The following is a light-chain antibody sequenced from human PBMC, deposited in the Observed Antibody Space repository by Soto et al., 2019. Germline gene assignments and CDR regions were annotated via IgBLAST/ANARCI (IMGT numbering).Light chain of an antibody. Sequence: TRSPATLSGSPWERATVSCRASQSVTTQLAWYQQKPGQAPGLIIHGASSRATGVPDRITGSGSGTDFTLSISRLEPEDFAVYYCQQYGGSTRTFGQGTKVDIK. CDR3: QQYGGSTRT. J-gene: IGKJ1*01. V-gene: IGKV3-20*01. CDR1: QSVTTQ. CDR2: GAS.